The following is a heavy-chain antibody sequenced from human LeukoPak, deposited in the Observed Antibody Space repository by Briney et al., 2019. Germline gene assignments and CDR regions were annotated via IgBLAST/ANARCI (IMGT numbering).Heavy chain of an antibody. CDR2: IYPGDSDT. J-gene: IGHJ5*02. V-gene: IGHV5-51*01. CDR3: ARHGQRGIAALNWFDP. D-gene: IGHD6-13*01. Sequence: GESLKISCKGSGYSFTSYWIGWVRQMPGKGLEWMGIIYPGDSDTRYSPSFQGQVTISADKSISTAYLQWSSLKASDTAMYYCARHGQRGIAALNWFDPWGQGTLVTVSS. CDR1: GYSFTSYW.